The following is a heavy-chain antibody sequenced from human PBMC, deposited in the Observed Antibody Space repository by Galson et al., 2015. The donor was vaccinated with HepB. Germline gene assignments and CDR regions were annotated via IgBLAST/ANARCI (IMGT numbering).Heavy chain of an antibody. D-gene: IGHD3-10*01. CDR1: GFTFSSYA. CDR2: ISGSGGST. Sequence: SLRLSCAASGFTFSSYAMSWVRQAPGKGLEWVSAISGSGGSTYYADSVKGRFTISRDNSKNTLYLQMNSLRAEDTAVYYCAKDRRKLWFGELVSYYYYGMDVWGQGTTVTVSS. CDR3: AKDRRKLWFGELVSYYYYGMDV. J-gene: IGHJ6*02. V-gene: IGHV3-23*01.